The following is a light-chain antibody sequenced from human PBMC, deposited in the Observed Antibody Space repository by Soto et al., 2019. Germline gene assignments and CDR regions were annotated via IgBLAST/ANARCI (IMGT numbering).Light chain of an antibody. CDR1: QSLLYGSNNKNY. V-gene: IGKV4-1*01. J-gene: IGKJ1*01. CDR2: WAS. Sequence: DIVMTQSPDSLAVSLGERATINCKSSQSLLYGSNNKNYLAWLQQRPGQPPKLLIYWASTRASGVPDRFSGSGSGTDFTLTISSLQAEDCALYYCQQSPVTFGQGTKVDIK. CDR3: QQSPVT.